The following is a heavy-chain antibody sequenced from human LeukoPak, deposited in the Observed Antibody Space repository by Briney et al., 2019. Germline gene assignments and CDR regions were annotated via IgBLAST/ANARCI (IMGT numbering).Heavy chain of an antibody. J-gene: IGHJ4*01. CDR2: LSGSGITT. V-gene: IGHV3-23*01. CDR3: AKGIYSSGWSYFDY. Sequence: GGSLRLSCAASGFTFSSYAMSWVRQAPGKGPEWVPTLSGSGITTYYADSVKGRFTISRDNSKNTLYLQMNSLRAEDTAVYYCAKGIYSSGWSYFDYWGHGTLVTVSS. D-gene: IGHD6-19*01. CDR1: GFTFSSYA.